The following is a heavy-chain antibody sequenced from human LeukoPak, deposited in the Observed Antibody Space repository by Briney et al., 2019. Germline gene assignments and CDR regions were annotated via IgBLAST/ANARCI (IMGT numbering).Heavy chain of an antibody. Sequence: SQTLSLTCAISGDSVSSNTAAWHWLRQSPSRGLEWLGRTYYRSKWYNDYAVSVKSRITINPDTSKNQFSLQLNSVTPEDAAVYYCARQYSSGWYYYYGWDVWGKGTTVTVSS. CDR2: TYYRSKWYN. J-gene: IGHJ6*04. CDR1: GDSVSSNTAA. D-gene: IGHD6-19*01. CDR3: ARQYSSGWYYYYGWDV. V-gene: IGHV6-1*01.